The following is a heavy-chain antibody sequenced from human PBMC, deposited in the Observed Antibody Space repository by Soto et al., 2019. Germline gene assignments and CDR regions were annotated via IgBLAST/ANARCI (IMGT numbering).Heavy chain of an antibody. D-gene: IGHD2-15*01. CDR1: GGSISSGDYY. CDR3: AIYGGSSVYLDY. Sequence: QVQLQESGPGLVKPSQALSLTCTVSGGSISSGDYYWSWIRQPPGKGLEWIGYIYYSGSTYYNPSLKSRVTISVDTAKTQFALKLSSVTAVDTAVYYCAIYGGSSVYLDYWGQGPLVTVSS. CDR2: IYYSGST. J-gene: IGHJ4*02. V-gene: IGHV4-30-4*01.